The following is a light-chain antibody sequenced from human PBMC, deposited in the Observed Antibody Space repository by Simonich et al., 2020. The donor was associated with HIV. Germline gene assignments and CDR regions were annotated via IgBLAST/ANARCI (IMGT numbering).Light chain of an antibody. CDR1: QDISNF. CDR3: QHYDNLPSYT. Sequence: DIQMTLSTSSLSASVGDRVTITCQASQDISNFLNWYQQKPGKAPKLLIFDASHLETGVPSRFSGSGSGTDFTFAISSLQPEDFATYYCQHYDNLPSYTFGQGTKLEIK. CDR2: DAS. V-gene: IGKV1-33*01. J-gene: IGKJ2*01.